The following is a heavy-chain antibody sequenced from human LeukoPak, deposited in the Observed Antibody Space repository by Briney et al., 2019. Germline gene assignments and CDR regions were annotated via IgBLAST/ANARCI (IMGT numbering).Heavy chain of an antibody. Sequence: GRSLRLSCAASGFTFSTYGMHWGRQAPGRGGEGGAIIWSDASEKYYGDCVKGRFTISRDNSNNTVSLQMNSLRAEDTAVYYCARRGSGTYNFDSWGPGTLVTVSS. V-gene: IGHV3-33*03. D-gene: IGHD1-26*01. CDR2: IWSDASEK. CDR1: GFTFSTYG. CDR3: ARRGSGTYNFDS. J-gene: IGHJ4*02.